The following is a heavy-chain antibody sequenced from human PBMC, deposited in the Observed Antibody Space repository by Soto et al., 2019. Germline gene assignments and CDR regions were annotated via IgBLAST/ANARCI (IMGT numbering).Heavy chain of an antibody. CDR3: ANDFVSGSYLILAPPDY. CDR2: ISYDGSNK. V-gene: IGHV3-30*18. CDR1: GFTFSSYG. D-gene: IGHD1-26*01. J-gene: IGHJ4*02. Sequence: PGGSLRLSCAASGFTFSSYGMHWVRQAPGKGLEWVAVISYDGSNKYYADSVKGRFTISRDNSKNTLYLQMNSLRAEDTAVYYCANDFVSGSYLILAPPDYWGQGTLVTVSS.